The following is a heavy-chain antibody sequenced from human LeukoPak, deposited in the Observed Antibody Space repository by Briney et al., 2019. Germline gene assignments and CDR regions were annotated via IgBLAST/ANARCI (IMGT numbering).Heavy chain of an antibody. CDR1: GYTFTGYY. D-gene: IGHD3-22*01. CDR2: INPNSGGT. Sequence: ASVKVSCKTSGYTFTGYYMHWVRQAPGQGLEWMGWINPNSGGTNYAQKFQGRVTMTRDTSISTAYMELIRLRSGDTAVYYCARVSSRYYDSSGYLQRFDYWGQGTLVTVSS. CDR3: ARVSSRYYDSSGYLQRFDY. V-gene: IGHV1-2*02. J-gene: IGHJ4*02.